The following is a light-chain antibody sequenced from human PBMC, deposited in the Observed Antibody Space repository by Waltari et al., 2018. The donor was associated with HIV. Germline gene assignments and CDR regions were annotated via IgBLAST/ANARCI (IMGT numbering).Light chain of an antibody. J-gene: IGLJ3*02. V-gene: IGLV7-46*01. Sequence: QAVVTQEPSLTVSPGGTVTLTCGSSTGAVTSGHSPNWFQQTPGQAPRTLIYDPSNNNAWTRARFSSLLLGGADALTLSGAQAEDGAEYYCLFSYSGARPVFGGVTKLTVL. CDR2: DPS. CDR3: LFSYSGARPV. CDR1: TGAVTSGHS.